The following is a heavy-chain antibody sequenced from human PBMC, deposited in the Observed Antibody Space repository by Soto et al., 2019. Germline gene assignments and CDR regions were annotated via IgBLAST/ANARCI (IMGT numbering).Heavy chain of an antibody. CDR3: ARAPPSRVRPFDY. CDR1: GGSFSGYY. CDR2: INQSGSS. V-gene: IGHV4-34*01. Sequence: SETLSLTCAVYGGSFSGYYWSWIRQPPGKGLEWIGEINQSGSSNYNPSLKSRVTISVDTSKNQFSLKLSSVTAADTAVYYCARAPPSRVRPFDYWGQGTLVTVSS. J-gene: IGHJ4*02. D-gene: IGHD6-25*01.